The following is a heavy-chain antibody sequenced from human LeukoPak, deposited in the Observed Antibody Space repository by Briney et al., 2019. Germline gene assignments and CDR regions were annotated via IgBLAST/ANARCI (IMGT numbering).Heavy chain of an antibody. V-gene: IGHV3-53*01. J-gene: IGHJ6*02. CDR1: GFTVSSNY. CDR3: ARDTSGIGMDV. CDR2: IYSGGTT. Sequence: GGSLRLSCAASGFTVSSNYMSWVRQAPGKGLEWVSLIYSGGTTHYADSVKGRFTISRDNSKNTLYLEINSLRAEDTAVYYCARDTSGIGMDVWGQGTTVTVSS. D-gene: IGHD3-10*01.